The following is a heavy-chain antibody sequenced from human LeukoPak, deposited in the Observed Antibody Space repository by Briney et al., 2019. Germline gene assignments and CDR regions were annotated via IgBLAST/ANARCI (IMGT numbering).Heavy chain of an antibody. D-gene: IGHD5-24*01. CDR3: ARETEEIYSPSRGLYDYCYNMDV. V-gene: IGHV4-61*02. J-gene: IGHJ6*03. Sequence: SETLSLTCTVSGDSITGGTYSWTWIRQSAGKGLEWIGGISTSGNTKFHPSLKSRVTTSLDTSENHFSLNIESVTAADTAVYYCARETEEIYSPSRGLYDYCYNMDVWGRGTTVTVSS. CDR2: ISTSGNT. CDR1: GDSITGGTYS.